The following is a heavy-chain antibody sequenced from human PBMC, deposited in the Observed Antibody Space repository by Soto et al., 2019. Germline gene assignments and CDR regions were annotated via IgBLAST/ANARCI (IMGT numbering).Heavy chain of an antibody. CDR3: VRHAQWVIRAY. V-gene: IGHV4-34*01. Sequence: PSETLSLTCAVYGGSFSGYYWSWIRQPPGKGLEWIGEINHSGNTNYNPSLKSRVTISVDTSKNQFSLKLSSVTAADTAVYYCVRHAQWVIRAYWGQGSLVTVSS. J-gene: IGHJ4*02. CDR1: GGSFSGYY. CDR2: INHSGNT. D-gene: IGHD6-19*01.